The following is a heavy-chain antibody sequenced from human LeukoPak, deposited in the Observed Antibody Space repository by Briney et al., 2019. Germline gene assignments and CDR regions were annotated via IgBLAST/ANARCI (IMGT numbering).Heavy chain of an antibody. CDR1: GGSISSYY. CDR2: IYSSGRT. CDR3: ARHMGGHGGNSLDY. J-gene: IGHJ4*02. D-gene: IGHD4-23*01. V-gene: IGHV4-59*08. Sequence: SETLSLTCTVSGGSISSYYWTWIRQPPGKGLEWIGYIYSSGRTNYNPSLKSRVTISVDTSKNYFSLNLSSVTAADTAVYYCARHMGGHGGNSLDYWGQGTLVTVSS.